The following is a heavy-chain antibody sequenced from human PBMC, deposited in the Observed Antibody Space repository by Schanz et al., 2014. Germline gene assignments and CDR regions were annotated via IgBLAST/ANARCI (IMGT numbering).Heavy chain of an antibody. CDR3: ARDRGYDFSFDP. D-gene: IGHD3-3*01. J-gene: IGHJ5*02. CDR1: GGSITSTDSY. Sequence: QLQLHESGPGLVKPSETLSLTCPVSGGSITSTDSYWGWIRQPPGKGLEWIAFIYSSGIANYNPSLESRVTISVDTSKNQSSLKLSSVTAADTAVYYCARDRGYDFSFDPWGQGTLVTVSS. CDR2: IYSSGIA. V-gene: IGHV4-61*05.